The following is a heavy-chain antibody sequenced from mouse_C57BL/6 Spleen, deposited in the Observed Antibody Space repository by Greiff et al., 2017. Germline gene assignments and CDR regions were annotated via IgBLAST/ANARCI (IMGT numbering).Heavy chain of an antibody. CDR2: ISNLAYSI. V-gene: IGHV5-15*01. CDR3: ARGGDYDGTWFAY. D-gene: IGHD2-4*01. CDR1: GFTFSDYG. Sequence: EVKLVESGGGLVQPGGSLKLSCAASGFTFSDYGMAWVRQAPRKGPEWVAFISNLAYSIYYADTVTGRFTISRENAKNTLYLEMSSLRSEDTAMYYCARGGDYDGTWFAYWGQGTLVTVSA. J-gene: IGHJ3*01.